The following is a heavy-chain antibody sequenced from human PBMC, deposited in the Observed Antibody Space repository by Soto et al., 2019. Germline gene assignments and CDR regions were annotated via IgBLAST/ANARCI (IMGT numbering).Heavy chain of an antibody. CDR1: GFTFSSYS. Sequence: GGSLRLSCAASGFTFSSYSMNWVRQAPGKGLEWVSSISSSSSYIYYADSVKGRFTISRDNAKNSLYLQMNSLRAEDTAVYYCAREDKKGYYDFWSGYYLYWGQGTLVTVSS. V-gene: IGHV3-21*01. CDR3: AREDKKGYYDFWSGYYLY. D-gene: IGHD3-3*01. CDR2: ISSSSSYI. J-gene: IGHJ4*02.